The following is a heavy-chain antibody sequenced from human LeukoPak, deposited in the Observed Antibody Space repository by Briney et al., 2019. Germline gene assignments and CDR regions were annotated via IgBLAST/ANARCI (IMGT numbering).Heavy chain of an antibody. CDR1: GFTFSTYA. Sequence: GGSLRLSCAASGFTFSTYAMSWVRQAPGKGLEWVSAISAGGGATYYADSVKGRSTISRDNSKNTLYLQMNRLRVDDTAVYYCAKDGSSYPYYFDHGGQGTQVTVSS. J-gene: IGHJ4*02. D-gene: IGHD6-6*01. CDR2: ISAGGGAT. CDR3: AKDGSSYPYYFDH. V-gene: IGHV3-23*01.